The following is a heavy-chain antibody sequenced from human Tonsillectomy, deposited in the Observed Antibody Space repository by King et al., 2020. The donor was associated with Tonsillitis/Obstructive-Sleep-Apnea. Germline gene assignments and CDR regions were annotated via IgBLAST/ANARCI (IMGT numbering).Heavy chain of an antibody. CDR2: IRSKEFGGTT. CDR1: GFSLDNYG. Sequence: VQLVESGGGLVQPGRSLRLSCTGVGFSLDNYGMNWVRQAPGKGLEWVGFIRSKEFGGTTEYAASVKGRFTMSRDEYSTVAYLQMNSLRTGDTALYYCARALPGVTAYYFDSWGRGTLVTVSS. D-gene: IGHD2-2*01. CDR3: ARALPGVTAYYFDS. V-gene: IGHV3-49*04. J-gene: IGHJ4*02.